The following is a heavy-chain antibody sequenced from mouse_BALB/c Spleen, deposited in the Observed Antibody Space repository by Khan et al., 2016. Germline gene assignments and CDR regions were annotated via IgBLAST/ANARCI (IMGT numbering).Heavy chain of an antibody. CDR1: GFTFSDYG. CDR3: ARDHYYGSSYYYAMDY. D-gene: IGHD1-1*01. Sequence: EVELVESGGGLVQPGGSRKLSCAASGFTFSDYGMAWVRQAPGKGPEWVAFISNLAYSIYYADTVTGRFTISRENAKNTLYLEMSSLRSEDTAMYYGARDHYYGSSYYYAMDYWGQGTSVTVSS. CDR2: ISNLAYSI. V-gene: IGHV5-15*02. J-gene: IGHJ4*01.